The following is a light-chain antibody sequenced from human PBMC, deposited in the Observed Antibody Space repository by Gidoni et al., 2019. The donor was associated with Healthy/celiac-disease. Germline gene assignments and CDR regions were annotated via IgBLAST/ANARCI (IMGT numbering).Light chain of an antibody. CDR1: KSISSW. CDR3: QQYNSYSGT. J-gene: IGKJ1*01. V-gene: IGKV1-5*03. CDR2: KAS. Sequence: DIQMTQSTSTLSASVGDRVTITCRASKSISSWLAWYQQKPGKAPKLLIYKASSLESGVPSRFSGSGSGTEFTLTISSLQPDDFATYYCQQYNSYSGTFGQGTKVEIK.